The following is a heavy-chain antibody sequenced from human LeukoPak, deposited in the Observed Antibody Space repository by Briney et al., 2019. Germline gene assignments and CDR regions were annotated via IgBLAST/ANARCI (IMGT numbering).Heavy chain of an antibody. CDR2: IYPGDSDT. CDR3: ATSYSSSSSCFDY. D-gene: IGHD6-6*01. Sequence: GKSLKISCKGSGYSFTSYWIGWVRQMPGKGLEWMGIIYPGDSDTRYSPSFQGQVTISADKSISTAYLQWSSLKASDTAMYYCATSYSSSSSCFDYWGQGTLVTVSS. J-gene: IGHJ4*02. V-gene: IGHV5-51*01. CDR1: GYSFTSYW.